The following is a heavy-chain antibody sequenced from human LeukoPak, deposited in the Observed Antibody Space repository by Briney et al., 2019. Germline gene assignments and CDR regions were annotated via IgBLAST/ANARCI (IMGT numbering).Heavy chain of an antibody. CDR2: ISYDGSNK. CDR1: GFTFSSYA. J-gene: IGHJ4*02. Sequence: PGGSLRLSCAASGFTFSSYAMHWVRQAPGKGLEWVAVISYDGSNKYYADSVKGRFTISRDNSKNTLYLQMNSLRAEDTAVYYCARETPMVNTWDYWGQGTLVTVSS. D-gene: IGHD3-10*01. V-gene: IGHV3-30-3*01. CDR3: ARETPMVNTWDY.